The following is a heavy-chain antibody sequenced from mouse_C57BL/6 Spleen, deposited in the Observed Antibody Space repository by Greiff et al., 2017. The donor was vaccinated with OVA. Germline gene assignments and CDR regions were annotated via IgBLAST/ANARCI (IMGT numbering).Heavy chain of an antibody. D-gene: IGHD3-3*01. CDR2: ISDGGSYT. J-gene: IGHJ3*01. CDR1: GFTFSSYA. V-gene: IGHV5-4*01. CDR3: ARAGGDRTY. Sequence: EVQVVEAGGGLVKPGGSLKLSCAASGFTFSSYAMSWVRQTPEKRLEWVATISDGGSYTYYPDNVKGRFAISRDNAKNNLYLQMSQTKSEATAVYYCARAGGDRTYWGQGTLVTVSA.